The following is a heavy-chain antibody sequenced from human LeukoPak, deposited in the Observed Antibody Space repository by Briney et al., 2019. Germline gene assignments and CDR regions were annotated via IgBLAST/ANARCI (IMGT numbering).Heavy chain of an antibody. V-gene: IGHV3-30*02. CDR2: IWYDGSNK. J-gene: IGHJ4*02. CDR1: GITFRSYG. Sequence: GGSLRLSCAASGITFRSYGMHWVRQAPGKGLEWVAFIWYDGSNKYYADSVRGRFTISRDNSRNTLFLQMNSLRAEDTAVYYCATDRATQYFDYWGQGTLVSVSS. CDR3: ATDRATQYFDY. D-gene: IGHD2-15*01.